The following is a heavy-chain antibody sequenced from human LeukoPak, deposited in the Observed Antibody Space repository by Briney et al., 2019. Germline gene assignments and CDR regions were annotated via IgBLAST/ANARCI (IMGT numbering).Heavy chain of an antibody. CDR2: ISSSGSTI. V-gene: IGHV3-11*01. D-gene: IGHD3-10*01. Sequence: PGGSLRLSCAASGFTFSDYYMSWIRQAPGKGLEWVSYISSSGSTIYYADSVKGRFTISRDNAKNSLYLQMNSLRAEDTAGYYCARSPYVVGSSIRPPEYSQHWGQGTLVTVSS. CDR1: GFTFSDYY. J-gene: IGHJ1*01. CDR3: ARSPYVVGSSIRPPEYSQH.